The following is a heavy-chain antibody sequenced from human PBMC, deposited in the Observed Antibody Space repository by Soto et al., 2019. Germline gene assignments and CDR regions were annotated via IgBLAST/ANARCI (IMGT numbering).Heavy chain of an antibody. Sequence: GGSLRLSCVGSGFSLSSYGMNWVRQAPGKGLEWISYISSSSSTMSYADSVKGRLTISRDNARNSLFLQMNSLRADDTAVYYCARGGAARPDYWGQGTQVTVS. CDR1: GFSLSSYG. CDR2: ISSSSSTM. J-gene: IGHJ4*02. V-gene: IGHV3-48*01. CDR3: ARGGAARPDY.